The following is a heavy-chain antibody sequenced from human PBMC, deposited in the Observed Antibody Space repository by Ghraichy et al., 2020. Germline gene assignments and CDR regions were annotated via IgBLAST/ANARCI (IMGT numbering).Heavy chain of an antibody. V-gene: IGHV4-34*01. CDR2: INHSGST. CDR3: ARGRALDY. Sequence: SETLSLTCAVYGGSFSGYYWSWIRQPPGKGLEWIGEINHSGSTNYNPSLKSRVTISVDTSKNQFSLKLSSVTAADTAVYYCARGRALDYWGQGTLVTVSS. J-gene: IGHJ4*02. CDR1: GGSFSGYY.